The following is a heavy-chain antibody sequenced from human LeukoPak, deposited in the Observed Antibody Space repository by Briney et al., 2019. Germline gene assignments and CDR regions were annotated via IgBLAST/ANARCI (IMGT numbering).Heavy chain of an antibody. CDR3: ARSSFFTGSSGYIPD. J-gene: IGHJ4*02. CDR1: GGTFSSYA. D-gene: IGHD3-22*01. CDR2: IIPIFGTA. Sequence: ASVKVSCKASGGTFSSYAISWVRQAPGQGLEWMGGIIPIFGTANYAQKFQGRVTITADESTSTAYMELSSLRSEDTAVYYCARSSFFTGSSGYIPDWGQGTLVTVSS. V-gene: IGHV1-69*01.